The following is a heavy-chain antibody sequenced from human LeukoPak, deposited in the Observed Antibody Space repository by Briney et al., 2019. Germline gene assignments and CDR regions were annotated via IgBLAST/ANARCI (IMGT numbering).Heavy chain of an antibody. D-gene: IGHD6-6*01. CDR3: ARVLAARPFGPFDY. V-gene: IGHV1-69*01. CDR1: GGTFTSYA. Sequence: SVKVPCKASGGTFTSYAISWVRQAPGQGLEWMGGITPLFGTTDYAQKFQGRVTFTADESTSTAYMELSSLRSEDTAVYYCARVLAARPFGPFDYWGQGTLVTVSS. J-gene: IGHJ4*02. CDR2: ITPLFGTT.